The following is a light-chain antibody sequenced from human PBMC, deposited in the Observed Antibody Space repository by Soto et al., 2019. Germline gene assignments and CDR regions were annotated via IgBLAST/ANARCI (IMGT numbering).Light chain of an antibody. V-gene: IGKV1-39*01. CDR3: QRSYSTLLT. J-gene: IGKJ4*01. Sequence: DIQMTQSPSSLSASVGDRVTITCRASQSISSYLNWYQQKPGKAPKLLIYAASSLQSGVPSRFSGSGSGTDFTLTISSLQPEDFATYYCQRSYSTLLTFGGGTKAEIK. CDR1: QSISSY. CDR2: AAS.